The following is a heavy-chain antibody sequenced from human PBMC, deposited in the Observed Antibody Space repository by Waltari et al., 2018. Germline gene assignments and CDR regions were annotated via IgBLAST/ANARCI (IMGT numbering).Heavy chain of an antibody. Sequence: QLHLQESGPGLVKPSETLSLTCSVSGGSITNNRHSWAWIRQPPGKGLEWTATISYTGATYNNPSLKSRVTISGDTSKNQFSLKLNSVTAADTAVYYCATYVGASIGTAAFDVWGQGTMVTVSS. D-gene: IGHD3-16*01. CDR2: ISYTGAT. V-gene: IGHV4-39*01. CDR1: GGSITNNRHS. J-gene: IGHJ3*01. CDR3: ATYVGASIGTAAFDV.